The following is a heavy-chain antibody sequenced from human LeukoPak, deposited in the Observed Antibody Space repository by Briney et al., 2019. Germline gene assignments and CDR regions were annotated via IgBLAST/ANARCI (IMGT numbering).Heavy chain of an antibody. V-gene: IGHV3-23*01. D-gene: IGHD5-24*01. Sequence: GGSLRLSCAASGFTISTYAMTWVRQAPGKGLEWVSSITSSGATTYYADSVKGRFTISRDISKNTLYLQMNSLTAADSAVYYCAKEFIAGDGHVDCDSWGQGTLVTVSS. CDR3: AKEFIAGDGHVDCDS. CDR2: ITSSGATT. J-gene: IGHJ4*02. CDR1: GFTISTYA.